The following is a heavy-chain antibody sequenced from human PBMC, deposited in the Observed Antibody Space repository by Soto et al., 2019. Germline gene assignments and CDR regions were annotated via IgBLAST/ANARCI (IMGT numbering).Heavy chain of an antibody. CDR2: IIPIFGTA. V-gene: IGHV1-69*01. Sequence: QVQLVQSGAEVKKPGSSVKVSCKASGGTFSSYAISWVRQAPGQGLEWMGGIIPIFGTANYAQKFQGRVKITADESTSKAYMELSSLRSEDTAVYYCARSERYYYDSSGYYPWDYWGQGTLVTVSS. D-gene: IGHD3-22*01. CDR1: GGTFSSYA. J-gene: IGHJ4*02. CDR3: ARSERYYYDSSGYYPWDY.